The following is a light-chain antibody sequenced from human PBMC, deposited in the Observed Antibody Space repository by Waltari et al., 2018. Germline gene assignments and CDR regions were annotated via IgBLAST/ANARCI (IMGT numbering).Light chain of an antibody. CDR2: EVS. J-gene: IGLJ1*01. V-gene: IGLV2-14*01. Sequence: QSALTQPASVSGSPGQSITSSCTVTGSDVGGFYWLSLYQQHPGKVPKLMIYEVSNRPSGVSNLFSGSKSANTASLTISGLQAEDEADYYCLSYTSSSTYVFGTGTKVTVL. CDR3: LSYTSSSTYV. CDR1: GSDVGGFYW.